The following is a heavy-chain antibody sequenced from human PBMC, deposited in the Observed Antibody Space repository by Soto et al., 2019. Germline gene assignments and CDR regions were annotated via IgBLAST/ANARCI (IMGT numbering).Heavy chain of an antibody. CDR2: IYHSGDS. CDR3: ARGPYSNSANWLDP. Sequence: SETLSLTCAVSGASISTSNWWNWVRQPPGKGLEWIGEIYHSGDSNFNPSLKSRVTISVDKSKSQFSLRLTSVSAADTAVYFCARGPYSNSANWLDPWGQGILVTVSS. D-gene: IGHD4-4*01. J-gene: IGHJ5*02. V-gene: IGHV4-4*02. CDR1: GASISTSNW.